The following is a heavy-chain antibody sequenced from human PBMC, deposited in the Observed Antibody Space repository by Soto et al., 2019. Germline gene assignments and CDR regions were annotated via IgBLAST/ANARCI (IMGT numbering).Heavy chain of an antibody. CDR3: AAELYGGGRCCSFDI. CDR1: GFTFSRSA. V-gene: IGHV1-58*01. J-gene: IGHJ3*02. CDR2: IVIGGGNT. Sequence: SVKVSCKTSGFTFSRSAVQWVRQARGQGLEWIGWIVIGGGNTKSAQNLQDRLTITRDMSTSTAYMELTSLRSEDTAVYYCAAELYGGGRCCSFDIWGQGTVVTVSS. D-gene: IGHD2-21*01.